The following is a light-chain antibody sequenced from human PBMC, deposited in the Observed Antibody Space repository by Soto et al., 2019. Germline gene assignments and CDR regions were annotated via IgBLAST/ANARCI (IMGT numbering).Light chain of an antibody. CDR3: QQSYSTPYT. Sequence: DIQMTQSPSSLSASVGDRVTITCRASQSISSYLNWYQQKPGKAPKPLIYAASSLQSGVRSRFSGSGSGTDFTRHISSLQPEDFATYYCQQSYSTPYTFGQGTKLEIK. J-gene: IGKJ2*01. V-gene: IGKV1-39*01. CDR2: AAS. CDR1: QSISSY.